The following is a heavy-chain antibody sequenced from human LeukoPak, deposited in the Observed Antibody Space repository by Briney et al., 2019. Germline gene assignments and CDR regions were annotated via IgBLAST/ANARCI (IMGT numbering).Heavy chain of an antibody. CDR3: ARYGDSTYGMDV. Sequence: GGSLRLSCAASGFTFSSYAMQWVRQAPGKGLEWVAVISYDGSNKYYADSVKGRFTISRDNSKNTLYLQMNSLRAEDTAVYYCARYGDSTYGMDVWGQGTTVTVSS. CDR1: GFTFSSYA. V-gene: IGHV3-30-3*01. D-gene: IGHD4-17*01. CDR2: ISYDGSNK. J-gene: IGHJ6*02.